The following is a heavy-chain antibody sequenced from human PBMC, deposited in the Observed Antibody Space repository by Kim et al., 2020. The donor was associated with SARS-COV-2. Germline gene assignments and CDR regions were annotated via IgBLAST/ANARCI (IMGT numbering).Heavy chain of an antibody. Sequence: ASVKVSCKASGYTFTGYYMHWVRQAPGQGLEWMGRINPNSGGTNYAQKFQGRVTMTRDTSISTAYMELSRLRSDDTAVYYCARNVPANYYYYGMDVWGQGTTVTVSS. CDR2: INPNSGGT. J-gene: IGHJ6*02. V-gene: IGHV1-2*06. D-gene: IGHD2-2*01. CDR1: GYTFTGYY. CDR3: ARNVPANYYYYGMDV.